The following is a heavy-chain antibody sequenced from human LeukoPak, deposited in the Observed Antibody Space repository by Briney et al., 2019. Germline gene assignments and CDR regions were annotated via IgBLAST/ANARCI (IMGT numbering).Heavy chain of an antibody. V-gene: IGHV3-7*01. D-gene: IGHD2-15*01. CDR3: AREGYCSGGSCYDPFGY. CDR2: RKQDGSEK. J-gene: IGHJ4*02. Sequence: GGSLRLSCAAFGFTFSSYWMSWVRQAPGKGLEWVANRKQDGSEKYYVDSVKGRFTISRDNAKNSLYLQMNSLRAEDTAVYYCAREGYCSGGSCYDPFGYWGQGTLVTVSS. CDR1: GFTFSSYW.